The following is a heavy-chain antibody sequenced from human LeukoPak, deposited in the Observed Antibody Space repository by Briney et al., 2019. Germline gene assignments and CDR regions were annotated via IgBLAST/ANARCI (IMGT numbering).Heavy chain of an antibody. CDR3: ARVEAPAQVFHY. V-gene: IGHV3-11*04. CDR1: GFTFSDYY. CDR2: ITSSGTTI. Sequence: GGSLRLSCAASGFTFSDYYMSWIRQAPGKGLEWVSYITSSGTTIYYADSVKGRFTISRDNAKNSLYLQMNSLRAEDTAVYYCARVEAPAQVFHYWGQGTLVTVSS. J-gene: IGHJ4*02.